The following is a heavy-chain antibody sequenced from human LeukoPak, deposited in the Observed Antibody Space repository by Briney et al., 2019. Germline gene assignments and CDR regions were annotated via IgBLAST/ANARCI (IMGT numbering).Heavy chain of an antibody. CDR3: ASLGDYGDYFDY. CDR2: IDPSDSYT. D-gene: IGHD4/OR15-4a*01. CDR1: GYLFTKYW. J-gene: IGHJ4*02. Sequence: WGAPETSRHGSGYLFTKYWISLGRQLPGQGVGGRGRIDPSDSYTNYTPSFQGPLTLSADKSISTAYLQWSSLKASDTAMYYCASLGDYGDYFDYWGQGTLVTVSS. V-gene: IGHV5-10-1*01.